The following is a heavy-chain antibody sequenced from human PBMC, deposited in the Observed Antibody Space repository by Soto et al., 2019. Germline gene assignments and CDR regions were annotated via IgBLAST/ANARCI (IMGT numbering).Heavy chain of an antibody. V-gene: IGHV3-74*01. CDR2: INSDGSST. CDR1: GFTFSSYW. D-gene: IGHD6-13*01. CDR3: ARFPKVIAAAGTITDY. J-gene: IGHJ4*02. Sequence: PGGSLRLSCAASGFTFSSYWMHWVRQAPGKELVWVSRINSDGSSTSYADSVKGRFTISRDNAKNTLYLQMNSLRAEDTAVYYCARFPKVIAAAGTITDYWGQGTLVTVSS.